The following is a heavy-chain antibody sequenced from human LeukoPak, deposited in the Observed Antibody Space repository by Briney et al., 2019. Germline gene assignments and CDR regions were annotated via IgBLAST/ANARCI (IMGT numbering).Heavy chain of an antibody. Sequence: PSETLSLTCTVSGGSTSSHYWNWIRQAPGQGLEWIGNIYYNGNTNYNSSLKSRVTISVDGSQNQFSLSLRSVTAADTAVYYCARAKQQLVFDAFDIWGQGTMATVSS. D-gene: IGHD6-13*01. CDR1: GGSTSSHY. J-gene: IGHJ3*02. CDR3: ARAKQQLVFDAFDI. V-gene: IGHV4-59*11. CDR2: IYYNGNT.